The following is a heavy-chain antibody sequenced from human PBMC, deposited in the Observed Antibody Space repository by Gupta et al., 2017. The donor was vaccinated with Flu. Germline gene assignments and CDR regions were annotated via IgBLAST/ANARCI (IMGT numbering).Heavy chain of an antibody. CDR2: FDPKEDET. V-gene: IGHV1-24*01. D-gene: IGHD6-13*01. J-gene: IGHJ4*02. CDR3: AADDERISFAAEVRGNYFNL. CDR1: AYTLPDLS. Sequence: QVQMVQSGTEVKKPGASVKVSCKVSAYTLPDLSIPWVRQAPGKGLEWLGGFDPKEDETVYAQKFQGRVTMTEETSTDTAYMELRNLRSEDTAVYYCAADDERISFAAEVRGNYFNLWGQGTLVTVSS.